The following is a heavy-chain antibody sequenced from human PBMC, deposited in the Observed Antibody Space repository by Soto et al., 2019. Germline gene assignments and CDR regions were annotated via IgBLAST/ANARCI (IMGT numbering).Heavy chain of an antibody. CDR1: GFTFTRYS. V-gene: IGHV3-21*06. CDR2: ISSTTNYI. CDR3: ARESEDLTSNFDY. J-gene: IGHJ4*02. Sequence: PGGSLRLSCAASGFTFTRYSMNWVRQAPGKWLEWVSSISSTTNYIYYEDSMKGRFTISRDNAKNPLYLEMNSLRAEDTAVYYCARESEDLTSNFDYWGQGTLVTVSS.